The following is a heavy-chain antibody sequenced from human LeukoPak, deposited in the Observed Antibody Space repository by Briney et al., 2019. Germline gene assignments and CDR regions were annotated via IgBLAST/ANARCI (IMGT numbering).Heavy chain of an antibody. Sequence: GGSLRLSCAVSGITLSNYGMSWVRQAPGKGQEWVAGISGSGGGTNYADSVRGRFTISRDNSKNTLYLQMNGLGAEDTAVYFCAKRGVVIRVILVGFHKEAYYFDSWGQGALVTVSS. CDR2: ISGSGGGT. V-gene: IGHV3-23*01. D-gene: IGHD3-22*01. CDR3: AKRGVVIRVILVGFHKEAYYFDS. J-gene: IGHJ4*02. CDR1: GITLSNYG.